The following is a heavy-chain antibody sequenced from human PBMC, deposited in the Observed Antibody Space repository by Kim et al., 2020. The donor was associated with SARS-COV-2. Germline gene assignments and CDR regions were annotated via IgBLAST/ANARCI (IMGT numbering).Heavy chain of an antibody. CDR1: GGSISSGGYY. D-gene: IGHD3-3*01. V-gene: IGHV4-31*03. J-gene: IGHJ3*02. CDR3: ARGGPRTIGGVVIIKNASDI. Sequence: SETLSLTCTFSGGSISSGGYYWSWIRPHPGKGLEWIGYIYYSRSTYYNPSLKRRITISVDTSKNQFSLKLSSVTAADTAVYYCARGGPRTIGGVVIIKNASDIWGPGTMVTVSS. CDR2: IYYSRST.